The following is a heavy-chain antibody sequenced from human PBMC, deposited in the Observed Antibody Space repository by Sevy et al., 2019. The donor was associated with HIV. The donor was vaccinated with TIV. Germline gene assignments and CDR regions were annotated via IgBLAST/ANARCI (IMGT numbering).Heavy chain of an antibody. D-gene: IGHD4-4*01. CDR1: GDSINNGDYY. V-gene: IGHV4-31*03. Sequence: SDTLSLTCTVSGDSINNGDYYWSWIRQHPGKGLEWIGKIYYTGTTYYNPSLKSRLRISVERSENTLSLSLRSVTAADTAVYYCARTTVTTLSSARNNWFDPWGQRTLVTVSS. CDR3: ARTTVTTLSSARNNWFDP. J-gene: IGHJ5*02. CDR2: IYYTGTT.